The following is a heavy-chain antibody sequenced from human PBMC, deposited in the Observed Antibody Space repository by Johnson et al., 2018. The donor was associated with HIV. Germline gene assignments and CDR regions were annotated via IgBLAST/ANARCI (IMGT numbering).Heavy chain of an antibody. J-gene: IGHJ3*02. D-gene: IGHD3-3*01. CDR2: ISYDGNNK. Sequence: QVQLVESGGGVAQPGRSLRLSCTASGFTFSTYAMHWVRQAPGKGLEWVAIISYDGNNKYYADSVKGRFTISRDNSKNTLYLQMNSLKTEDTAVYYCAREPHNFWSPDAFDIWGQGTMVTVSS. CDR1: GFTFSTYA. V-gene: IGHV3-30-3*01. CDR3: AREPHNFWSPDAFDI.